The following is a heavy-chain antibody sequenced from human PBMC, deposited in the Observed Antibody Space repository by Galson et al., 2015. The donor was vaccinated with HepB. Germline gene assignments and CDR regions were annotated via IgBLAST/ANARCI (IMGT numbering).Heavy chain of an antibody. CDR2: MKQDGSER. CDR1: GFIFTSFW. V-gene: IGHV3-7*03. CDR3: ARAGGGNWGGGAFDV. D-gene: IGHD4-23*01. Sequence: SLRLSCAASGFIFTSFWMNWVRPTPGKGLEWVANMKQDGSERYYVDSVKGRFTISRDNDKNSLYLQMNSLRVEDTALYYCARAGGGNWGGGAFDVWGQGTMVTVSS. J-gene: IGHJ3*01.